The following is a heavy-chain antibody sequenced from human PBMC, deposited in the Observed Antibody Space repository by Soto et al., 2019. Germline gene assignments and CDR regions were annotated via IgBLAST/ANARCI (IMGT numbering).Heavy chain of an antibody. CDR2: IYYSGST. CDR1: GGSISSSSYY. V-gene: IGHV4-39*01. D-gene: IGHD6-19*01. CDR3: ARHGVAVAGYVFDY. J-gene: IGHJ4*02. Sequence: SETLSLTCTVSGGSISSSSYYWGWIRQPPGKGLEWIGSIYYSGSTYYNPSLKSRVTISVDTSKNQFSLKLSSVTAADTAVYYCARHGVAVAGYVFDYWGQGTLVTVSS.